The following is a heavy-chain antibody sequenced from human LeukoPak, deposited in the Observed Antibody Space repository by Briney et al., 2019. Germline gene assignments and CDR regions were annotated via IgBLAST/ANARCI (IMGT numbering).Heavy chain of an antibody. Sequence: SGGSLRLSCAASGLTFSSHWMHWVRQAPGKGLVWVSRISGDGSTTAYADSMKGRFTISRDNSNNTLYLQMNSLRAEDTAVYYCAKGRYFGEHYFDSWGQGTLVTVSS. D-gene: IGHD3-10*01. V-gene: IGHV3-74*01. J-gene: IGHJ4*02. CDR2: ISGDGSTT. CDR1: GLTFSSHW. CDR3: AKGRYFGEHYFDS.